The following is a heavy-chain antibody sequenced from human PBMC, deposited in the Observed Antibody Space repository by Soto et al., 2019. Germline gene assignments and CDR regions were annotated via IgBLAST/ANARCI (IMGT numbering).Heavy chain of an antibody. CDR2: ISYDGSNK. D-gene: IGHD2-15*01. Sequence: QVQLVESGGGVVQPGRSLRLSCAASGFTFSRNGMHWVRQAPGKGLEWVAVISYDGSNKYYADSVTGRFTVSRDNSKNTLYLQMNSLRAEDTAVYYCAKDRQGAWSHDYWGQGPLVTVSS. CDR3: AKDRQGAWSHDY. CDR1: GFTFSRNG. V-gene: IGHV3-30*18. J-gene: IGHJ4*02.